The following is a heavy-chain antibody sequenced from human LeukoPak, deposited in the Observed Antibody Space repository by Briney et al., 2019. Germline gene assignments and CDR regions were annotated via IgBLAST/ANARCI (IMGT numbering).Heavy chain of an antibody. Sequence: ASVKVSCKASGYTFSGYYMHWVRQAPGQGLEWMGWINPNSGGTNYAQKFQGRVTMTRDTSIRTAYMELSRLRSDDTAVYYCARVVGIDCSGGSCYFFGWFDPWGQGTLVTVSS. J-gene: IGHJ5*02. CDR1: GYTFSGYY. CDR3: ARVVGIDCSGGSCYFFGWFDP. D-gene: IGHD2-15*01. CDR2: INPNSGGT. V-gene: IGHV1-2*02.